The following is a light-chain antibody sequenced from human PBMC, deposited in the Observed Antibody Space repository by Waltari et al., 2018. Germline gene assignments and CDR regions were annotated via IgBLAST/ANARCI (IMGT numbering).Light chain of an antibody. CDR3: QQYYSTPPT. CDR1: QSVLYSTNNKNY. J-gene: IGKJ5*01. CDR2: LAS. V-gene: IGKV4-1*01. Sequence: DIVMTQSPDSLAVSLGERATINCKSSQSVLYSTNNKNYLAWYQQKPGQPPKLLIYLASNRESGVPDRFSGSGSGTDFTLTISSLQAEDVAVYYCQQYYSTPPTFGQGTRLEIK.